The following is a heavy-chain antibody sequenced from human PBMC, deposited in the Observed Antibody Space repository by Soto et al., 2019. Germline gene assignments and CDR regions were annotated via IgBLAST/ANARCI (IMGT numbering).Heavy chain of an antibody. CDR1: GFTFSSFF. J-gene: IGHJ5*02. CDR2: ISGDGGTI. D-gene: IGHD1-20*01. Sequence: PGGSLRLSCAASGFTFSSFFMHWVRQVPGEGLEWVSRISGDGGTISYADSVKGRFTISRDNAKNTLYLQMNSLRDEDTAVYYCARTYLSGIAGFDPWGQGTLVTVSS. CDR3: ARTYLSGIAGFDP. V-gene: IGHV3-74*01.